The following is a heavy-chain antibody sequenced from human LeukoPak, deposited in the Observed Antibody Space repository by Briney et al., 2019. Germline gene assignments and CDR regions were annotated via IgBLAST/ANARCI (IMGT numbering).Heavy chain of an antibody. D-gene: IGHD4-17*01. CDR1: GFTFSGHE. J-gene: IGHJ4*02. CDR3: ARNDVYGDSLPDY. CDR2: ISTTGGTI. V-gene: IGHV3-48*03. Sequence: GGSLRLSCVASGFTFSGHEMNWVRRAPGKGLEWLSHISTTGGTIYYADSAKGRFTISRDNSKNSLYLQMNSLRTEDTAIYYCARNDVYGDSLPDYWGQGTPVSVSS.